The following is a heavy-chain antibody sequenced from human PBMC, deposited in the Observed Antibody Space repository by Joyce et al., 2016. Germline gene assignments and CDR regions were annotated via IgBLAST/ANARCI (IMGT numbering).Heavy chain of an antibody. V-gene: IGHV3-30*03. Sequence: QGQLVESGGGVVQPGRSLRLSCAASGFTFSNYGMHWVRQAPGKVMEWVAVITYDGSNKHYGDSVKGRFTISRDNSKNTLYLQMNSLRTEDTAVYCCAGGILTGYFDYWGQGTLVSVSS. J-gene: IGHJ4*02. CDR2: ITYDGSNK. CDR1: GFTFSNYG. D-gene: IGHD3-9*01. CDR3: AGGILTGYFDY.